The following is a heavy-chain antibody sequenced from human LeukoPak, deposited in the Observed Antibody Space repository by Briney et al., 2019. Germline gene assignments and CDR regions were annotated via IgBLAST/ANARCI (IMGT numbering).Heavy chain of an antibody. CDR3: TRGLAPDPGYFDS. Sequence: GGSLRLSCAASGFTFSSYAMSWVRQAPGKGLEWVSSFFTNGNTYYADSVKGRFTISRDNSKNTVYLQMNRLRAEDTAVYYCTRGLAPDPGYFDSWGQGTLVTVSS. J-gene: IGHJ4*02. CDR1: GFTFSSYA. V-gene: IGHV3-23*05. D-gene: IGHD1-14*01. CDR2: FFTNGNT.